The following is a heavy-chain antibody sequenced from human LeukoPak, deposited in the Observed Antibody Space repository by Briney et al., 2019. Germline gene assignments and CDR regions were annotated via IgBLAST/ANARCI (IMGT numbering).Heavy chain of an antibody. CDR3: ARHRPYSGYDSRWMGGGYGMDV. CDR2: IYYSGST. J-gene: IGHJ6*02. D-gene: IGHD5-12*01. Sequence: SETLSLTCTVSGGSISSYYWSWIRQPPGKGLEWIGYIYYSGSTNYNPSLKSRVTISVDTSKNQFSLKLSSVTAADTAVYYCARHRPYSGYDSRWMGGGYGMDVWGQGTTVTVSS. V-gene: IGHV4-59*08. CDR1: GGSISSYY.